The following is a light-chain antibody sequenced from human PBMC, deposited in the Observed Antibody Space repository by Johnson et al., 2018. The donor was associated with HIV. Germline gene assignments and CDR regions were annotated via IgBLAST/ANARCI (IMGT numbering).Light chain of an antibody. J-gene: IGLJ1*01. CDR2: EDN. Sequence: QSILTQPPSVSAAPGQKVPISCSGSSSNIGKNYVSWYQQFPGTAPKLLFYEDNKRPSGLPNRFSGSKSGPSPPLAFPALQTGAEADYYCGTWDSSLSAGYVFGTGTKVTVL. CDR3: GTWDSSLSAGYV. CDR1: SSNIGKNY. V-gene: IGLV1-51*02.